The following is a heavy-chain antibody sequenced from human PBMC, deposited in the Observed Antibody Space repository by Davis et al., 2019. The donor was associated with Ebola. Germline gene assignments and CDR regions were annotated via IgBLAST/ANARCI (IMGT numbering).Heavy chain of an antibody. CDR1: GYTFTGYY. CDR2: INPNSGGT. CDR3: ARGEYDFWSGYYRAYYYYGVDV. J-gene: IGHJ6*02. V-gene: IGHV1-2*04. D-gene: IGHD3-3*01. Sequence: ASVKVSCKASGYTFTGYYMHWVRQAPGQGLEWMGWINPNSGGTNYAQKFQGWVTMTRDTSISTAYMELSRLRSDDTAVYYCARGEYDFWSGYYRAYYYYGVDVWGQGTTVTVSS.